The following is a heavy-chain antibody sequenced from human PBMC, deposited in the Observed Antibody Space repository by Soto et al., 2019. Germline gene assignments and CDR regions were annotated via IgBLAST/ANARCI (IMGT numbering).Heavy chain of an antibody. D-gene: IGHD2-21*02. Sequence: QVQLVESGGGVVQPGRSLRLSCSASGFTFSDYAINWVRQAPGKGLEWVASISGDGINKYIADSVKGRFIISRDNSKITVLLQMSSLGPEDTAVYYCARRLTPSVTAMGYWGQGTLVTVSS. CDR3: ARRLTPSVTAMGY. CDR1: GFTFSDYA. V-gene: IGHV3-30-3*01. J-gene: IGHJ4*02. CDR2: ISGDGINK.